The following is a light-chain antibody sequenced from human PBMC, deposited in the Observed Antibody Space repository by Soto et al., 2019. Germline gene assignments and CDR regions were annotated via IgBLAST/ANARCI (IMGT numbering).Light chain of an antibody. Sequence: QSVLTQPASVSGSPGQSITISCTGTSSDVGSYNLVSWYQQHPGKAPKLMIYEVSKRPSGVSNRFSGSKSDNTASLTISGLQDEDEADYYCCSYAGSSTYVFGTGTQLTVL. CDR2: EVS. J-gene: IGLJ1*01. CDR3: CSYAGSSTYV. V-gene: IGLV2-23*02. CDR1: SSDVGSYNL.